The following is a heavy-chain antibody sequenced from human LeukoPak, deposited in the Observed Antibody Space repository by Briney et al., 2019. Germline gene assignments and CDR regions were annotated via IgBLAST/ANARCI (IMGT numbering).Heavy chain of an antibody. Sequence: PGGSLRLSCAASGFTFSDYYMSWIRQAPGKGLEWVSHISSSSSYTNYADSVKGRFTISRDNAKNSLYLQMNSLRAEDTAVYYCARDWSHYYGSGSYYNAWYFDLWGRGTLVTVSS. CDR1: GFTFSDYY. CDR2: ISSSSSYT. CDR3: ARDWSHYYGSGSYYNAWYFDL. V-gene: IGHV3-11*05. J-gene: IGHJ2*01. D-gene: IGHD3-10*01.